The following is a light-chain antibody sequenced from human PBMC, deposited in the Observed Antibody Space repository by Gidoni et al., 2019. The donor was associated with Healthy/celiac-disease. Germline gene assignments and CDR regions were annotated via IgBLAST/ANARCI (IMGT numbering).Light chain of an antibody. J-gene: IGLJ1*01. CDR2: EVS. Sequence: QSALTQPPSASGSPGQSVTISCTGTSSDVGGYNYVSWYQQHPGKATKLMIDEVSKRPSGVPDRFSGSKSGNMASLTVSGLQAEDEADYYCSSYAGSLYVFGTGTKVTVL. V-gene: IGLV2-8*01. CDR1: SSDVGGYNY. CDR3: SSYAGSLYV.